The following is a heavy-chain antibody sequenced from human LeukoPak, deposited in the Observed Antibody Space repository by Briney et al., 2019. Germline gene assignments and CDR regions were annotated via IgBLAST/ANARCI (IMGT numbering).Heavy chain of an antibody. Sequence: PGGSLRLSCAASGFTFSSYAMNWVRQAPGKGLEWISYISSSADRIYYADSVRGRLAISRDNDRNSLFLEMNTLRAEDTAVYYCARANPTTPIYYFDFWGWGTLVTVSS. CDR3: ARANPTTPIYYFDF. V-gene: IGHV3-48*01. CDR2: ISSSADRI. D-gene: IGHD4-17*01. J-gene: IGHJ4*02. CDR1: GFTFSSYA.